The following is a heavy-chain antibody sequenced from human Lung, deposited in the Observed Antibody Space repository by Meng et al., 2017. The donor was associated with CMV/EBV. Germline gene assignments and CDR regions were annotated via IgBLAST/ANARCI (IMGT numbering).Heavy chain of an antibody. CDR3: ATDLYYDDSGLRDY. CDR2: IISEADGGTT. J-gene: IGHJ4*02. V-gene: IGHV3-15*01. D-gene: IGHD3-22*01. Sequence: GFTFSNAWMGWVRQAPGKGLEWVGRIISEADGGTTHHAAPVKGRFTISRDDSKNTLYLQMNSLKTEDTAMYYCATDLYYDDSGLRDYWGRGTLVTVSS. CDR1: GFTFSNAW.